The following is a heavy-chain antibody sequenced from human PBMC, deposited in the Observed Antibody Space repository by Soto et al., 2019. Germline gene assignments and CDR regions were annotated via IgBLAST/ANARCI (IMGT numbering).Heavy chain of an antibody. CDR1: GFTFSSYG. V-gene: IGHV3-33*01. D-gene: IGHD3-22*01. J-gene: IGHJ5*02. CDR3: AANYYDSSGYRFDP. CDR2: IWYDGSNK. Sequence: QVQLVESGGGVVQPGRSLRLSCAASGFTFSSYGMHWVRQAPGKGLEWVAVIWYDGSNKYYADSVKGRFTISRDNSKNTLYLQMNSLRAEDTAVYYCAANYYDSSGYRFDPWGQGTLVTVSS.